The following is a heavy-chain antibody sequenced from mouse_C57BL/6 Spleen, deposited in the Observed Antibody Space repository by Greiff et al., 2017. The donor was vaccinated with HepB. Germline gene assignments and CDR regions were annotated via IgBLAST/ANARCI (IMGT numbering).Heavy chain of an antibody. D-gene: IGHD4-1*01. Sequence: VQLQQSGAELVMPGASVKLSCKASGYTFTSSWMHWVKQRPGQGLEWIGEIDPSDSYTNYNQKFKGKSTLTVDKSSSTAYMQLSSLTSEDSAVYYCASGRLGYFDYWGQGTTLTVSS. CDR1: GYTFTSSW. J-gene: IGHJ2*01. CDR2: IDPSDSYT. CDR3: ASGRLGYFDY. V-gene: IGHV1-69*01.